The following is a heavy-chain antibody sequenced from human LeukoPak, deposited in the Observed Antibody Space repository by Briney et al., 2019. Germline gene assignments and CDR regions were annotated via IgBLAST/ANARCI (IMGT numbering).Heavy chain of an antibody. Sequence: PSETLSLTCTVSSGSIGSYYWSWIRQPPGKGLEWIGSIYYSGSTYYNPSLKSRVTISVDTSKNQFSLKLSSVTAADTAVYYCARVCSDYDILTGYYFDYWGQGTLVTVSS. J-gene: IGHJ4*02. D-gene: IGHD3-9*01. CDR3: ARVCSDYDILTGYYFDY. V-gene: IGHV4-39*07. CDR2: IYYSGST. CDR1: SGSIGSYY.